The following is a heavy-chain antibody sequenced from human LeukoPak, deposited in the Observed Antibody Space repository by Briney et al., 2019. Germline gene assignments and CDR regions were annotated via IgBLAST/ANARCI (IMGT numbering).Heavy chain of an antibody. CDR2: ISGSGGST. D-gene: IGHD4-17*01. V-gene: IGHV3-23*01. CDR3: AKVEVLTVTPWYFDL. Sequence: GGSLRPSCAASGFTFSSYAMSWVRQAPGEGLEWVSAISGSGGSTYYADSVKGRFTISRDNSKNTLYLQMNSLRAEDTAVYYCAKVEVLTVTPWYFDLWGRGTLVTVSS. J-gene: IGHJ2*01. CDR1: GFTFSSYA.